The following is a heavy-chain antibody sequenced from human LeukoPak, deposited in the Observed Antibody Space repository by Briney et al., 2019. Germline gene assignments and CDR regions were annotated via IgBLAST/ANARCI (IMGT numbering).Heavy chain of an antibody. V-gene: IGHV4-4*08. CDR3: ARRVYYDTSGYHPTAGYFDL. CDR1: GGPIFNHY. Sequence: PSETLSLTCTVSGGPIFNHYWHWIPQSPGKALEWVGYVYAYGITAYNPSLRSRGSMSIDTSRSQFSLRLTSVTAADTATYYCARRVYYDTSGYHPTAGYFDLWGRGTPVSVSS. J-gene: IGHJ2*01. CDR2: VYAYGIT. D-gene: IGHD3-22*01.